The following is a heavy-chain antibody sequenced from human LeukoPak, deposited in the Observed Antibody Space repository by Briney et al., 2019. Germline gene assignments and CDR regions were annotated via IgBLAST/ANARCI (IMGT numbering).Heavy chain of an antibody. V-gene: IGHV7-4-1*02. CDR2: INTNTGNP. D-gene: IGHD2-2*01. CDR1: GYTFTSYA. Sequence: ASVKVSCKASGYTFTSYAMSWVRQAPGQGLEWMGWINTNTGNPTYAQGFTGRFVFSLDTSVSTAYLQISSLKAEDTAVYYCARSIVVVPADAFDIWGQGTMVTVSS. J-gene: IGHJ3*02. CDR3: ARSIVVVPADAFDI.